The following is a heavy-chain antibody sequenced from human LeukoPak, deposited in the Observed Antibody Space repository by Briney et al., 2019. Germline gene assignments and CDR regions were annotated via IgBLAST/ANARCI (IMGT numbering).Heavy chain of an antibody. Sequence: GGSLRLSCAASGFTFSSYSMNWVRQAPGKGLEWVSYISSSSSTIYYADSVKGRFTISRDNAKNSLYLQMNSLRAEDTAVYYCARDQYSRMVAAPFDSWGQGTLVTVSS. CDR2: ISSSSSTI. D-gene: IGHD2-15*01. J-gene: IGHJ4*02. CDR3: ARDQYSRMVAAPFDS. CDR1: GFTFSSYS. V-gene: IGHV3-48*01.